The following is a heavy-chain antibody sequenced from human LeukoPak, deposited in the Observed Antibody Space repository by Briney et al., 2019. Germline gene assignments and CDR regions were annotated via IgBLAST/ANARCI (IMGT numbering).Heavy chain of an antibody. J-gene: IGHJ6*02. D-gene: IGHD2-15*01. CDR3: AKVFLYCSGGSCYEYYYYGMDV. V-gene: IGHV3-23*01. Sequence: GGSLRLSCAASGYTFSSYAMSWVRQAPGKGLEWVSAISGSGCSTYYADSVKGRFTISRDNSKNTLYLQMNSLRAEDTAVYYCAKVFLYCSGGSCYEYYYYGMDVWGQGTTVTVSS. CDR1: GYTFSSYA. CDR2: ISGSGCST.